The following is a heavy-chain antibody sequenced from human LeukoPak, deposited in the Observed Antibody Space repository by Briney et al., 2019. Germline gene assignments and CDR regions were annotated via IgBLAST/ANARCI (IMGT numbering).Heavy chain of an antibody. Sequence: SQTLSLTCAVSGDSVSSNIAAWNWIRHSPSRGLEWLGRTYCRSKCYQDYALSVKSRITINADTSKNQFSLQLTSVTPEDTAVYYCARVTTDDLLKFDYWGPGTLVTVSS. CDR3: ARVTTDDLLKFDY. V-gene: IGHV6-1*01. CDR1: GDSVSSNIAA. D-gene: IGHD3-9*01. CDR2: TYCRSKCYQ. J-gene: IGHJ4*02.